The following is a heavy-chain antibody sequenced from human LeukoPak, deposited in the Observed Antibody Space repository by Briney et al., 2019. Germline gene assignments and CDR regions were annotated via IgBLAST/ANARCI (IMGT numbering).Heavy chain of an antibody. Sequence: GESLKISCKGSGYSFTSYWIGWVRQMPGKGLEWMGIIYPGDSDTRYSPSFQGQVTIAADKSISTAYLQWSSLKASDTAMYYCQLELRPNWFDPWGQGTLVTVSS. CDR3: QLELRPNWFDP. CDR2: IYPGDSDT. V-gene: IGHV5-51*01. J-gene: IGHJ5*02. CDR1: GYSFTSYW. D-gene: IGHD1-7*01.